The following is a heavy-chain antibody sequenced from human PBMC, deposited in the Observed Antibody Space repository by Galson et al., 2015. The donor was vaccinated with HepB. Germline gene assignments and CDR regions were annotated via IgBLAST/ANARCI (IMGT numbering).Heavy chain of an antibody. J-gene: IGHJ6*02. Sequence: SLRLSCAASGFTFSSYWMHWVRQAPGKGLVWVSHINSDGSSTTYADSVKGRFTISRDNAKNTLFLQMNSLRAEDTAVYYCARGPFYSNYGNYGMDVWGQGTTVTVSS. D-gene: IGHD4-11*01. CDR1: GFTFSSYW. CDR3: ARGPFYSNYGNYGMDV. CDR2: INSDGSST. V-gene: IGHV3-74*01.